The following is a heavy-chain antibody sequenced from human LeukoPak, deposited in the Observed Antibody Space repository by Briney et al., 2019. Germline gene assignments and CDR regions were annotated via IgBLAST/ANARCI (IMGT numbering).Heavy chain of an antibody. CDR1: GGSISISSYY. J-gene: IGHJ4*02. CDR2: IYYSGSI. Sequence: SETLSLTCTVSGGSISISSYYWGWIRQPPGKGLEWIGSIYYSGSIYYNPSLKSRVSISVDTSKNQFSLKLSSVTAADTAVYYCARHWTFGSSSVYYFDYWGQGTLVTVSS. V-gene: IGHV4-39*01. D-gene: IGHD3/OR15-3a*01. CDR3: ARHWTFGSSSVYYFDY.